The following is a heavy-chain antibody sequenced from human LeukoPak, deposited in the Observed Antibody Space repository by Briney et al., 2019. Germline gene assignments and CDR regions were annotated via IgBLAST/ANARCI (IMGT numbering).Heavy chain of an antibody. D-gene: IGHD2-15*01. CDR1: GFTFSTYG. CDR3: AKDLAGTRLVDY. J-gene: IGHJ4*02. CDR2: ISYDGSNK. V-gene: IGHV3-30*18. Sequence: PGGSLRLSCVASGFTFSTYGMHWVRQAPGKGLEWVAVISYDGSNKYYADSVKGRFTISRDSSKNTLYLQMNSLRPEDTAVYCCAKDLAGTRLVDYWGQGTLVTVSS.